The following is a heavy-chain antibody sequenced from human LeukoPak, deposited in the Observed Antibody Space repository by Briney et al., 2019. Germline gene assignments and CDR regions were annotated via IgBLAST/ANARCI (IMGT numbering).Heavy chain of an antibody. D-gene: IGHD5-24*01. CDR3: ARDRVKRWLQLEYWFDP. CDR2: IIPILGIA. CDR1: GGTFSSYA. Sequence: PVASVKVSCKASGGTFSSYAISWVRQAPGQGLEWMGRIIPILGIANYAQKFQGRVTITADKSTSTAYMELSSLRSDDTAVYYCARDRVKRWLQLEYWFDPWGQGTLVTVSS. V-gene: IGHV1-69*04. J-gene: IGHJ5*02.